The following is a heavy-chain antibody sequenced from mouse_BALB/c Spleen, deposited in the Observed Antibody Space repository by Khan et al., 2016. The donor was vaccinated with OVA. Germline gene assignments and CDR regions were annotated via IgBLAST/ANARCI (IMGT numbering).Heavy chain of an antibody. V-gene: IGHV5-9*03. CDR2: ISSGGGNT. Sequence: EVELVESGGGLVKTGGSLKLSCAASGFTFSSYTMSWVRQTPEKRLEWVATISSGGGNTYYPDSMKGRFTISRDNAKNNLFLQMSSLRSEDTALYYCARLGHCGPYAMDYWGQGASVTVSS. CDR3: ARLGHCGPYAMDY. CDR1: GFTFSSYT. J-gene: IGHJ4*01.